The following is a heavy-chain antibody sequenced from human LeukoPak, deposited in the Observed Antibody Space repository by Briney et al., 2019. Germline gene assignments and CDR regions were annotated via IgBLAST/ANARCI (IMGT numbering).Heavy chain of an antibody. Sequence: GESLKISCEGSGYSFNNYGIVWVRQMPGEGLEWMGIIYPGDSDTRYSPSFQGLVTISVDKSISTAYLQWSSLKASDTAMYYCARRLTTATFDYWGQGTLVTVSS. D-gene: IGHD4-11*01. CDR3: ARRLTTATFDY. V-gene: IGHV5-51*01. CDR2: IYPGDSDT. CDR1: GYSFNNYG. J-gene: IGHJ4*02.